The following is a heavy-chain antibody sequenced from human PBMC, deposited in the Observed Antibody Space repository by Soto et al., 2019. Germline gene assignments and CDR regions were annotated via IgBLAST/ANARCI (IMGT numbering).Heavy chain of an antibody. CDR3: ARVDWAYYYGMDV. CDR2: IYYSGST. D-gene: IGHD3-9*01. V-gene: IGHV4-39*01. CDR1: GGSISSSSYY. J-gene: IGHJ6*02. Sequence: PSETLSLTCTVSGGSISSSSYYWGWIRQPPGKGLEWIGSIYYSGSTYYNPSLKSRVTISVDTSKNQFSLKLSSVTAADTAVYYCARVDWAYYYGMDVWGQGTTVPVSS.